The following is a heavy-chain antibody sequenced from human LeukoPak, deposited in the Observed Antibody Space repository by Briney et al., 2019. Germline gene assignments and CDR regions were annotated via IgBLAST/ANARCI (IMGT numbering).Heavy chain of an antibody. D-gene: IGHD1-26*01. CDR2: INPSAGGT. V-gene: IGHV1-46*02. Sequence: GASVKVSCKASGYSFNSYSIHWVRQAPGQGLEWMGIINPSAGGTRYAQTFQGRITLTRDTFTSTVSMDLSSLRPEDTAVYYCARVDGYSGNHFRLCDSWGQGTLVTVSS. CDR1: GYSFNSYS. J-gene: IGHJ5*01. CDR3: ARVDGYSGNHFRLCDS.